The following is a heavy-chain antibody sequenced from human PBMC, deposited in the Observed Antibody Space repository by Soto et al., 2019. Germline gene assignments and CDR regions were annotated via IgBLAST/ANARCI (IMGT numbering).Heavy chain of an antibody. Sequence: SETLSLTCAVSGGSISSSNWWSWIRQPPGKGLEWIGSIFYNGNTYYNPSLKSRVTISVDTTKNHFSLRLNSVTAADTALYYCAKQGYGSGPHWFDSWAQGILVTVSS. CDR2: IFYNGNT. D-gene: IGHD3-10*01. J-gene: IGHJ5*01. V-gene: IGHV4-38-2*01. CDR1: GGSISSSNW. CDR3: AKQGYGSGPHWFDS.